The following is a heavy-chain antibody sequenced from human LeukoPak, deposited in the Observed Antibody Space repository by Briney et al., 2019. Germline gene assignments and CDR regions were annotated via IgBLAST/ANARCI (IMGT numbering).Heavy chain of an antibody. D-gene: IGHD1-26*01. V-gene: IGHV4-31*03. CDR3: ARSLGWNYFDY. Sequence: SETLSLTCTVSGGSISSGGYYWSWIRQHPGKGLEWIGYIYDSESTSFNPSLKSRVTISVDTSRNQFSLTLSSVTAADTAVYYCARSLGWNYFDYWGQGTLVTVSS. J-gene: IGHJ4*02. CDR1: GGSISSGGYY. CDR2: IYDSEST.